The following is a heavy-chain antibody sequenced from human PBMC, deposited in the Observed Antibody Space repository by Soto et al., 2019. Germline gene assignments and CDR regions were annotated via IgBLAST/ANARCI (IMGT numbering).Heavy chain of an antibody. CDR1: GGSFSGYY. J-gene: IGHJ4*02. CDR2: INHNGST. V-gene: IGHV4-34*01. CDR3: ASAAMVRGVIIRGCLDFDY. D-gene: IGHD3-10*01. Sequence: PSETLSLTCADYGGSFSGYYWSWLRQPPGKGLEWIGEINHNGSTNYNPSLKSRVTISVYTSKNKFSLKLRPVTAADTAVYFCASAAMVRGVIIRGCLDFDYWGQGTLVTVSS.